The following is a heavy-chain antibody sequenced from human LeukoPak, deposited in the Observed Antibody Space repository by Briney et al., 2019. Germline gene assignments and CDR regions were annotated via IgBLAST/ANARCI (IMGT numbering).Heavy chain of an antibody. CDR1: GFTFSSYA. V-gene: IGHV3-23*01. J-gene: IGHJ4*02. CDR3: AKPPYGDYENDY. CDR2: ISGSGGST. D-gene: IGHD4-17*01. Sequence: GRSLRLSCAASGFTFSSYAMSWVRQAPGKGLEWVSAISGSGGSTYYADSVKGRFTISRDNSKNTLYLQMNSLRAEDTAVYYSAKPPYGDYENDYWGQGTLVTVSS.